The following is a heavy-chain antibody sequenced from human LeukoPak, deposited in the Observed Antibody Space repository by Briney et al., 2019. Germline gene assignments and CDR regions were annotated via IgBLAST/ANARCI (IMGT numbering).Heavy chain of an antibody. CDR1: GFTFSSYA. J-gene: IGHJ4*02. CDR2: ISYSGNT. V-gene: IGHV4-39*01. CDR3: ARHFDY. Sequence: GSLRLSCAASGFTFSSYAMSWVRQPPGKGLEWIGTISYSGNTYYNPSLKSRVTISGDTSKNQFSLKMSLSSVTAADTAVYYCARHFDYWGRGTLVTVSS.